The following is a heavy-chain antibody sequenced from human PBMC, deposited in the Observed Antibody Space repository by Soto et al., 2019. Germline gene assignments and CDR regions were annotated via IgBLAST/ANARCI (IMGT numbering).Heavy chain of an antibody. D-gene: IGHD2-2*01. V-gene: IGHV3-74*01. CDR3: ARAHTPVVPPDV. CDR2: INSDGSST. J-gene: IGHJ6*04. CDR1: GFTFSSYW. Sequence: EVQLVESGGGLVQPGGSLRLSCAASGFTFSSYWMHWVRQAPGKGLVWVSRINSDGSSTSYADSVKGRFTISRDNAKNTLYLQMNSVRAEDTAVYYCARAHTPVVPPDVWGEGTTVTVSS.